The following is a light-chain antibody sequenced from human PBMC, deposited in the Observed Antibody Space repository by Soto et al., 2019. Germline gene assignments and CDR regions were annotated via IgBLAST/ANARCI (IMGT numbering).Light chain of an antibody. CDR3: QQLKSYPLT. CDR1: QGIRND. V-gene: IGKV1-17*01. CDR2: AAS. J-gene: IGKJ4*01. Sequence: DIQMTQSPASLSASLGDRVTITCRASQGIRNDLGWYQQKPGKAPKLLIYAASSLQSGVPSRFSGSGSGTEFALTISSLQTEDSATYYCQQLKSYPLTFGGGTKVDIK.